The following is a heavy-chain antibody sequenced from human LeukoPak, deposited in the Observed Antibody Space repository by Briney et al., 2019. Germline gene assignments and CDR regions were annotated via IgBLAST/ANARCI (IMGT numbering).Heavy chain of an antibody. Sequence: PGGSLRLSCAASGFTFSSYGMHWVRQAPGKGLEWVAVIWYDGSNKYYADSVKGRFTISRDNSKNTLYLQMNSLRAEDTAVYYCAKDQGGGSLDYWGQGTLVTVSS. J-gene: IGHJ4*02. CDR2: IWYDGSNK. D-gene: IGHD1-26*01. CDR1: GFTFSSYG. CDR3: AKDQGGGSLDY. V-gene: IGHV3-33*06.